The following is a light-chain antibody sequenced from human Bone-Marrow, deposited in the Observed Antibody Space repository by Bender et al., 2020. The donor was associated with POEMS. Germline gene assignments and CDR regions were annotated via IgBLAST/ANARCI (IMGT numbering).Light chain of an antibody. J-gene: IGLJ1*01. V-gene: IGLV2-23*02. Sequence: LTQPPAVSVSPGQTASITCSADGLADKNVYWYQQHPGKVPKLMIYAVTKRPSGISNRFSGSKSGNTASLTISGLQAEDEADYYCCSYADSSTLVLGTGTKVTVL. CDR3: CSYADSSTLV. CDR2: AVT. CDR1: DGLADKN.